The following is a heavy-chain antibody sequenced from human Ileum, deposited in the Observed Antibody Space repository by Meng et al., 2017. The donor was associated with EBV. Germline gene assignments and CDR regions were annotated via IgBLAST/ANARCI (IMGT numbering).Heavy chain of an antibody. D-gene: IGHD3-10*01. CDR3: ARTYYGSYGFDY. J-gene: IGHJ4*02. V-gene: IGHV1-18*01. CDR2: ITTYNGDT. Sequence: VQWVQSGAEVKKPGASVKVSCKASGYRFTAFGISWVRQAPGQGPEWMGWITTYNGDTKYAQKFQGRVTMTRETSTNTAYMELTSLRSDDTAVYYCARTYYGSYGFDYWGQGTLVTVSS. CDR1: GYRFTAFG.